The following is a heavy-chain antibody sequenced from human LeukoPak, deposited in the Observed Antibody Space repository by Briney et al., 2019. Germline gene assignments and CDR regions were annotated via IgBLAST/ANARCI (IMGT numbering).Heavy chain of an antibody. V-gene: IGHV1-2*02. D-gene: IGHD3-10*01. CDR1: GYTFTGYY. CDR2: INPNSGGT. Sequence: GASVKVSCKASGYTFTGYYMHWVRQAPGQGPEWMGWINPNSGGTNYAQKFQGRATMTRDTSISTAYMELSRLRSDDTAVYYCARDYYGSGSLDYWGQGTLVTVSS. CDR3: ARDYYGSGSLDY. J-gene: IGHJ4*02.